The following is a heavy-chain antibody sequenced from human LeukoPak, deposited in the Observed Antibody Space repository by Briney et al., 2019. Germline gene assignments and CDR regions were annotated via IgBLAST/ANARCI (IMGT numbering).Heavy chain of an antibody. V-gene: IGHV1-8*01. CDR3: ARGERYPYYFDY. Sequence: GASVKVSCKASGYTFTSYDINWVRQATGQGLEWMGWMNPNSGNTGYAQKFQGRVTMTRNTSISTAYMELGSLRSEDTAVYYCARGERYPYYFDYWGQGTLVTVSS. D-gene: IGHD3-16*02. CDR2: MNPNSGNT. J-gene: IGHJ4*02. CDR1: GYTFTSYD.